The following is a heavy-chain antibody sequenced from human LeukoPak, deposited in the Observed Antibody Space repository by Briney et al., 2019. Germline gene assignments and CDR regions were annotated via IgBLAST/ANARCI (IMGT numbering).Heavy chain of an antibody. D-gene: IGHD6-19*01. Sequence: GASVKVSCKASGYTFTSYDINWVRQATGQGLEWMGWMNPNVGNTGYAQKLQGRVIMTTNTSISTAYLELSSLRSEDTAVYYCARGKPGIAVNDHWGQGTLVTV. CDR1: GYTFTSYD. V-gene: IGHV1-8*01. CDR2: MNPNVGNT. CDR3: ARGKPGIAVNDH. J-gene: IGHJ4*02.